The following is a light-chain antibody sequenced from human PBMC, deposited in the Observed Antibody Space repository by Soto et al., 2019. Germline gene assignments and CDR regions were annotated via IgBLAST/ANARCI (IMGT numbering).Light chain of an antibody. V-gene: IGKV3-20*01. Sequence: EIVLTQSPGTLSLSPGERATVSCRASQSVSSSYLAWYQQKPGQAPRLLIYGASSRATGIPDRFSGSGSGTDFTLTISRLEPEDFAVYYCQQYGSSRWTFAQGTKVDIK. CDR1: QSVSSSY. CDR3: QQYGSSRWT. J-gene: IGKJ1*01. CDR2: GAS.